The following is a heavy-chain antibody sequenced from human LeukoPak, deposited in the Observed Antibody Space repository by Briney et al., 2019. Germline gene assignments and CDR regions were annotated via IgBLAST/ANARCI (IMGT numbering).Heavy chain of an antibody. Sequence: GGSLRLSCAASGFTFSSYAMSWVRQAPGKGLEWVSAIGGSGGSTYYADSVKGQFTISRDNSKNTLYLQMNSLRAEDTAVYYCAKGRNQWELLPEFDYWGQGTLVTVSS. D-gene: IGHD1-26*01. V-gene: IGHV3-23*01. CDR2: IGGSGGST. J-gene: IGHJ4*02. CDR1: GFTFSSYA. CDR3: AKGRNQWELLPEFDY.